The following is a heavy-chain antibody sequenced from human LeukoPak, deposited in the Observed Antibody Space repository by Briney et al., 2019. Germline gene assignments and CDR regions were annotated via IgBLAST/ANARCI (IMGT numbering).Heavy chain of an antibody. J-gene: IGHJ3*02. CDR3: ARDLTSPRGSGSYYNAFDI. V-gene: IGHV4-31*03. CDR2: IYYSGST. CDR1: GGSISSGDYY. D-gene: IGHD3-10*01. Sequence: SETLSLTCTVSGGSISSGDYYWSWIRQHPGKGLEWIGYIYYSGSTYYNPSLKSRVTISVDTSKNQFSLKLSSVTAADTAVYYCARDLTSPRGSGSYYNAFDIWGQGTMVTVSS.